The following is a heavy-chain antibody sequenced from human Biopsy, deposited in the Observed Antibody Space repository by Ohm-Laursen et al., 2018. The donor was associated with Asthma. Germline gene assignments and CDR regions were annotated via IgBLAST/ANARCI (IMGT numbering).Heavy chain of an antibody. CDR3: ARAGESDLVGGLDV. CDR2: IAWDGINS. D-gene: IGHD2-21*01. Sequence: RSLRLSCTSSGRHFGSYNMHWARQAPGKGLEWVAYIAWDGINSYYADSVKGRFTISRDNSRNTLYLQKNSLRADDTAVYYCARAGESDLVGGLDVWGQGTTVIVS. V-gene: IGHV3-30*03. CDR1: GRHFGSYN. J-gene: IGHJ6*02.